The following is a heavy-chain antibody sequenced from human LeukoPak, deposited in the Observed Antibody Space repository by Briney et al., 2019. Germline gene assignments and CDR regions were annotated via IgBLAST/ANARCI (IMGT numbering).Heavy chain of an antibody. CDR3: ARSSEGRYYYDSSGFSYYYYYMDV. V-gene: IGHV4-59*01. CDR2: IYYSGST. Sequence: SETLSLTCTVSGGYISSYYWSWIRQPPGKGLEWIGYIYYSGSTYYNPSLRSRVTISVDTSKNQFSLKLSSVTAADTAVYYCARSSEGRYYYDSSGFSYYYYYMDVWGKGTTVTISS. J-gene: IGHJ6*03. CDR1: GGYISSYY. D-gene: IGHD3-22*01.